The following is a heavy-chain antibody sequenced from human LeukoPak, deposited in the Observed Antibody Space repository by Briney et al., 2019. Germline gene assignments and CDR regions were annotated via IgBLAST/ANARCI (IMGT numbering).Heavy chain of an antibody. D-gene: IGHD3-22*01. V-gene: IGHV3-33*01. CDR2: IWYDGSNT. CDR1: GFTFNSYG. Sequence: GGSLRLSCAASGFTFNSYGMHWVRQAPGKGLEWVALIWYDGSNTYYADSVKGRFTISRDNSKNTLYLQMNSLTAEDTAIYYCARDPSSSGYNDAFDIWGQGTMVTVS. J-gene: IGHJ3*02. CDR3: ARDPSSSGYNDAFDI.